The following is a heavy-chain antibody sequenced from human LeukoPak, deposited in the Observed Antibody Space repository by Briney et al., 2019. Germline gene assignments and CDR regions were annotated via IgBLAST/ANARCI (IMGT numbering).Heavy chain of an antibody. Sequence: SETLSLTCTVAGGSISSYYWGWIRQPPGKGLEWIGSIYYSGSTYYNPSLKSRVTISVDTSKNQFSLKLSSVTAADTAVYYCAREKYSGSGSTRQGIDYWGQGTLVTVSS. CDR3: AREKYSGSGSTRQGIDY. D-gene: IGHD3-10*01. V-gene: IGHV4-39*07. CDR1: GGSISSYY. J-gene: IGHJ4*02. CDR2: IYYSGST.